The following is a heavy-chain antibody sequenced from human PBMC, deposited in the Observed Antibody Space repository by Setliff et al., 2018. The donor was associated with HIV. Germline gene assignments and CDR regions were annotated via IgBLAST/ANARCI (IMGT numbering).Heavy chain of an antibody. CDR3: ASARIPTGGTSTSVDY. Sequence: GGSLRLSCAASGFSSNAIYWVRQAPGKGLEWVTVISYDASRTSYADSVKGRFTISRDNSKNTLFLQLNTLRPEDTALYYCASARIPTGGTSTSVDYWGQGTLVTVSS. CDR2: ISYDASRT. V-gene: IGHV3-30*01. CDR1: GFSSNA. D-gene: IGHD1-1*01. J-gene: IGHJ4*02.